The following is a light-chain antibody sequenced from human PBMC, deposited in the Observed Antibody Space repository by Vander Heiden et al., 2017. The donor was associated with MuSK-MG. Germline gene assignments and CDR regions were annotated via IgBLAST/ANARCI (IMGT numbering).Light chain of an antibody. CDR2: GNS. V-gene: IGLV1-40*01. CDR3: QSYDSSLSGSV. Sequence: QSVLTQPPSVSGAPGQRVAVTSTGSSSTTGTSYGLGWYQHLPGTAPKLLIYGNSNRPSEVPGRISGSKSGTSASLATTGLQAAEEADYYCQSYDSSLSGSVFGGGTNLTVL. J-gene: IGLJ3*02. CDR1: SSTTGTSYG.